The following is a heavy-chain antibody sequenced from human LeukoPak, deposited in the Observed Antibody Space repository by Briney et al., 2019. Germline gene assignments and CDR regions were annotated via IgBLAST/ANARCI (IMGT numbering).Heavy chain of an antibody. CDR1: GFTFSSYG. J-gene: IGHJ4*02. CDR3: AREWYDILTGLAPGFDY. V-gene: IGHV3-23*01. Sequence: GGSLRLSCAATGFTFSSYGMNWVRQAPGKGLEWVSTISGSGGSTYYADSVKGRFTISRDNSKNTLYLQMNSLRAEDTAVYYCAREWYDILTGLAPGFDYWGQGTLVTVSS. CDR2: ISGSGGST. D-gene: IGHD3-9*01.